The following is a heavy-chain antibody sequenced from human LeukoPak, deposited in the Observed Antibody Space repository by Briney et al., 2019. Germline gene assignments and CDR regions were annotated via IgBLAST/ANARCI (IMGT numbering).Heavy chain of an antibody. Sequence: TLSLTCTVSGGSISSYYWSWIRQPPGKALEWLARIDWDDDKYYSTSLKTRLTISKDTSKNQVVLTMTNMDPVDTATYYCARTTVTTYAFDIWGQGTMVTVSS. V-gene: IGHV2-70*11. J-gene: IGHJ3*02. CDR1: GGSISSYY. D-gene: IGHD4-17*01. CDR2: IDWDDDK. CDR3: ARTTVTTYAFDI.